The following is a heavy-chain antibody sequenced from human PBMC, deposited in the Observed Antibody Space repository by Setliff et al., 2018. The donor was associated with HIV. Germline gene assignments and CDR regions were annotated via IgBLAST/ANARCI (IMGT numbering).Heavy chain of an antibody. D-gene: IGHD6-19*01. J-gene: IGHJ4*01. CDR1: GFTFNKYI. CDR3: ASIYTAGTELLTDY. V-gene: IGHV3-23*01. Sequence: LRLSCAASGFTFNKYIMSWVRQAPGKGLEWVSAISDNGGSTYYADSMEGRFTISRDNSKNTLYLQLSGLRAEDTAVYYCASIYTAGTELLTDYWGQGTLVTVSS. CDR2: ISDNGGST.